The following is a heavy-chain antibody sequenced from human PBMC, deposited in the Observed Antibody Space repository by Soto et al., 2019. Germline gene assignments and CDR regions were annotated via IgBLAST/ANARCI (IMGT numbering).Heavy chain of an antibody. J-gene: IGHJ4*02. CDR3: ARDPRLGPFDY. CDR1: GYSISSGYY. V-gene: IGHV4-38-2*02. D-gene: IGHD6-19*01. Sequence: SETLSLTCAVSGYSISSGYYWGWIRQPPGKGLEWIGSIYHSGSTYYNPSLKSRVTISVGTSKNQFSLKLSSVTAADTAVYYCARDPRLGPFDYWGQGTLVTVSS. CDR2: IYHSGST.